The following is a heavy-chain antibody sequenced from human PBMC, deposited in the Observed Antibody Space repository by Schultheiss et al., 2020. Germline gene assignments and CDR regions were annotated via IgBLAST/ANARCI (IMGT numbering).Heavy chain of an antibody. V-gene: IGHV3-74*01. CDR2: INSDGSVT. CDR3: AGRRGCSGGSCYSQDYYYYYYMDV. D-gene: IGHD2-15*01. CDR1: GFTFSSYW. J-gene: IGHJ6*03. Sequence: GGSLRLSCAASGFTFSSYWMHWVRQAPGKGLVWVSRINSDGSVTSYADSVKGRFTISRDNAKNSLYLQMNSLRAEDTAVYYCAGRRGCSGGSCYSQDYYYYYYMDVWGKGTTVTVSS.